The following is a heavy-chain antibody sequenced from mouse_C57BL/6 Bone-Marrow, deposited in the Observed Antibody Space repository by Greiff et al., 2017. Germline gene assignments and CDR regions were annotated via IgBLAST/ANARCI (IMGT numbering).Heavy chain of an antibody. J-gene: IGHJ3*01. CDR1: GYTFTSYG. V-gene: IGHV1-81*01. Sequence: QVKLQQSGAELARPGASVKLSCKASGYTFTSYGISWVKQRTGKGLEWIGEIYPRSGNTYYNEKFKGKAILTADKSSSTAYMELSSLTSEDSAVCFCPIYYGYDAACFAYWGQGTLVSVSA. CDR3: PIYYGYDAACFAY. D-gene: IGHD2-2*01. CDR2: IYPRSGNT.